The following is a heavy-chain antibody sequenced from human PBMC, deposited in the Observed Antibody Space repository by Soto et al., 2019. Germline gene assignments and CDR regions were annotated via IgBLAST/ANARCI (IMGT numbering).Heavy chain of an antibody. CDR2: IYYNGNT. J-gene: IGHJ4*02. D-gene: IGHD1-26*01. CDR1: GGSIRSGAYY. Sequence: QVQLQESGPGLVKPSQTLSLTCTVSGGSIRSGAYYWSWIRQHPGKGLEWIGYIYYNGNTYYNPSLNSRVTMSVDTSKNQFSLKLSSVTAADTAVYYCARGVLGSYSPQFDYWGQGTLVTVSS. V-gene: IGHV4-31*03. CDR3: ARGVLGSYSPQFDY.